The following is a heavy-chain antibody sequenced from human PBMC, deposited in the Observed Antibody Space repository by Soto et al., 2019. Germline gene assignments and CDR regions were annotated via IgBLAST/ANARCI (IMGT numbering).Heavy chain of an antibody. CDR1: GDSISTVDYF. D-gene: IGHD2-15*01. Sequence: QVYLLESGPGLVKPSQTLSLTCSVSGDSISTVDYFWAWIRQPPGQALEYIGYIYKSTTTYYNPSFESRVAISLDTSKSQFSLNVTSVTAADTAVYFCARGRYCLTGRCFPNWFDSWGQGTLVTVSS. CDR3: ARGRYCLTGRCFPNWFDS. CDR2: IYKSTTT. V-gene: IGHV4-30-4*01. J-gene: IGHJ5*01.